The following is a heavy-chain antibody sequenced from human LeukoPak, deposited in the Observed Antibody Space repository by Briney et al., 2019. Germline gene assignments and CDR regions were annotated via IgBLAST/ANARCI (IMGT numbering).Heavy chain of an antibody. Sequence: QPGGSLRLSCAASGFTFSDSNMHWVRQASGKGLEWVGRIRSKDSSYATSYAASVKGRFTISRDDSENTAYLQMNSLKIEDTAVYYCTRWYSHSSNGVNAFDIWGQGTMVSVSS. D-gene: IGHD4-17*01. J-gene: IGHJ3*02. CDR3: TRWYSHSSNGVNAFDI. V-gene: IGHV3-73*01. CDR1: GFTFSDSN. CDR2: IRSKDSSYAT.